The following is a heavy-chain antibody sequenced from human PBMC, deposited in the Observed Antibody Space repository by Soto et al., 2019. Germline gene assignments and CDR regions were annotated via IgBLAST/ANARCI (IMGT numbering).Heavy chain of an antibody. Sequence: SQILSLTCAVAGGSIGSSNWRSWGRQPPGKGLEWIGEIYYSGSTYYNPSLKSRVTISVDTSKNQFSLNLRSVTAADTAVYYCARQPHWLRGSGSYLGLSWFDPWGQGTLVTVSS. CDR1: GGSIGSSNW. D-gene: IGHD3-10*01. V-gene: IGHV4-4*02. CDR2: IYYSGST. CDR3: ARQPHWLRGSGSYLGLSWFDP. J-gene: IGHJ5*02.